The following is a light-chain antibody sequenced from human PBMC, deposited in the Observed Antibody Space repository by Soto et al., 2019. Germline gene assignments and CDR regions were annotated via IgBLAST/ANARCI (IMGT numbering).Light chain of an antibody. V-gene: IGLV1-40*01. CDR3: QSYDSSLSGAV. J-gene: IGLJ7*01. CDR2: GNS. CDR1: SSNIGAGYD. Sequence: QSVLTQPPSVSGAPGQRVTISCTGSSSNIGAGYDVHWYQQLPGTAPKLLIYGNSNRPSGVPDRFSGSKSGTSASVAITGLQAEDEADYYCQSYDSSLSGAVFGGGTQLTVL.